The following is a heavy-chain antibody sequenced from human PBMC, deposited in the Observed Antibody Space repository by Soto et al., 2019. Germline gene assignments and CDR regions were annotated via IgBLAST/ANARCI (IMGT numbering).Heavy chain of an antibody. Sequence: KASETLSLTCTVSGGSISSYYWNWIRQSPGKGLEWIGYIYYSGSAHYNPSLKSRVTISMDLSGNQFSLKLRSLTAADTAVYYCSRSRISGYYFFDYWGQGTLVTVSS. CDR2: IYYSGSA. V-gene: IGHV4-59*01. CDR1: GGSISSYY. J-gene: IGHJ4*02. CDR3: SRSRISGYYFFDY. D-gene: IGHD3-22*01.